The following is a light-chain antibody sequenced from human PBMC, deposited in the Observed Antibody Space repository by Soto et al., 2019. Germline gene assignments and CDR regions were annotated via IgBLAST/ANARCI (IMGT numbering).Light chain of an antibody. CDR1: QSVSSY. Sequence: EIVLTQSPASLALSPGERATLSCRASQSVSSYLAWYQQKPGQAPRLLIYDASNRATGIPARFSGSGSGTDFTLTISRLEPEAFAVSYRQQRSNWPPKLTFGGGTKVDIK. CDR2: DAS. CDR3: QQRSNWPPKLT. J-gene: IGKJ4*01. V-gene: IGKV3-11*01.